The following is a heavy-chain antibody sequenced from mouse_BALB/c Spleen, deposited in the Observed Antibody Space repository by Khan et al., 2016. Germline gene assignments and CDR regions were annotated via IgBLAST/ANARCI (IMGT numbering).Heavy chain of an antibody. Sequence: EVQLQESGPGLVKPSQSLSLTCTVTGYSITSDYAWNWIRQFPGNKLEWMGYISYSGSTSYNPSLKSRISITRDTSKNQFFLQLNSVTPEDTATYYCARAPPRWYFDVWGAGTTVTVSS. CDR2: ISYSGST. V-gene: IGHV3-2*02. CDR3: ARAPPRWYFDV. J-gene: IGHJ1*01. CDR1: GYSITSDYA.